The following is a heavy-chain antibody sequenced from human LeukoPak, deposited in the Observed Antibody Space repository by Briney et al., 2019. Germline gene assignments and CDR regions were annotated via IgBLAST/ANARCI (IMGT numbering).Heavy chain of an antibody. D-gene: IGHD3-10*01. V-gene: IGHV1-18*01. CDR1: GYTFTSYG. CDR2: ISAYNGNT. Sequence: GASVKVSCKASGYTFTSYGISWVRQAPGQGLEWMGWISAYNGNTNYAQKLQGRVTMTTDTSTSTAYMELRSLRSDDTAVYYCARDTRVRGVFDAFDIWGQGTMVTVSS. J-gene: IGHJ3*02. CDR3: ARDTRVRGVFDAFDI.